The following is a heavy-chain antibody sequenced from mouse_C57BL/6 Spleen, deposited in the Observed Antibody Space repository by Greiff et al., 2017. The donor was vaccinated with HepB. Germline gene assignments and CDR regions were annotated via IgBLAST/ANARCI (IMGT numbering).Heavy chain of an antibody. Sequence: VQLQQPGAELVKPGASVKLSCKASGYTFTSYWMQWVKQRPGQGLEWIGEIDPSDSYTNYNQKFKGKATLTVDTSSSTAYMQLSSLTSEDSAVYYCAKGGYDGYAMDYWGQGTSVTVSS. D-gene: IGHD2-2*01. CDR1: GYTFTSYW. CDR3: AKGGYDGYAMDY. J-gene: IGHJ4*01. CDR2: IDPSDSYT. V-gene: IGHV1-50*01.